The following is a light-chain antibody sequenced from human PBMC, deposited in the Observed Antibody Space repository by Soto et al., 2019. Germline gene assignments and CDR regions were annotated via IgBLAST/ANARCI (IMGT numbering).Light chain of an antibody. J-gene: IGLJ2*01. CDR1: SSNIGQNT. CDR2: GNN. CDR3: ASWDDSLNGPVV. V-gene: IGLV1-44*01. Sequence: QSVLAQPPSASGNPGQRVTISCSGSSSNIGQNTINWFQQLPGTAPKLLIYGNNQRPSGVPDRFSASKSGTSASLAISGLQSDDEADYFCASWDDSLNGPVVFGGGTKVTVL.